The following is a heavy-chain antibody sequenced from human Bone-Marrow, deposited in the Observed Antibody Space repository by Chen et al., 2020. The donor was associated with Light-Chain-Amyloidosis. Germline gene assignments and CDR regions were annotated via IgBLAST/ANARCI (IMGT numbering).Heavy chain of an antibody. J-gene: IGHJ6*03. CDR2: INTNTGNP. CDR3: AVVRPPAQWLDTGGYYMDV. D-gene: IGHD6-19*01. CDR1: GYTFTSYA. V-gene: IGHV7-4-1*02. Sequence: QVQLVQSGSELKKPGASVKVSCKASGYTFTSYAMNWVRQAPGQGLEWMGWINTNTGNPTYAQGFTGRFVFSLDTSVSTAYLQISSIKAEDTAVYYCAVVRPPAQWLDTGGYYMDVWGKGTTVTVSS.